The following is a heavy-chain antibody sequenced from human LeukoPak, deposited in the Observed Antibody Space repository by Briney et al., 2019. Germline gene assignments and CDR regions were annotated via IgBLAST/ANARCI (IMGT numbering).Heavy chain of an antibody. CDR3: ARSRIVVVPAAIRSHWFDP. CDR1: GYTFTSYY. Sequence: ASVEVSCKASGYTFTSYYMHWVRQAPGQGLEWMGIINPSGGSTSYAQKFQGRVTMTRDTSTSTVYMELSSLRSEDTAVYYCARSRIVVVPAAIRSHWFDPWGQGTLVTVSS. CDR2: INPSGGST. D-gene: IGHD2-2*01. J-gene: IGHJ5*02. V-gene: IGHV1-46*01.